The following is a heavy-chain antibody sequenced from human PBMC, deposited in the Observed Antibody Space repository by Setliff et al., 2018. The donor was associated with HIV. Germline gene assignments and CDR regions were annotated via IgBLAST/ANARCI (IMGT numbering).Heavy chain of an antibody. CDR2: IYHSGST. V-gene: IGHV4-38-2*01. CDR1: GYSISSGYY. D-gene: IGHD2-15*01. CDR3: ARGLDIVVVVAATPGGSWFDP. Sequence: SETLSLTCAVSGYSISSGYYWGWIRQPPGKGLEWIGSIYHSGSTYYNPSLKSRVTISLDTSKNQFSLKLSSVTAADTAVYYCARGLDIVVVVAATPGGSWFDPWGQGTLVTVSS. J-gene: IGHJ5*02.